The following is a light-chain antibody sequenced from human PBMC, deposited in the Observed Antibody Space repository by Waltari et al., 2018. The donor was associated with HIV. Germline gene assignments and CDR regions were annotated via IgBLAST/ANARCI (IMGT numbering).Light chain of an antibody. Sequence: DIQMTQSPSSLSASVADRVTIPCRASQGISNSLAWYQQKPGKAPKLLLYGASRLQTGVPSRFSGSGSGTDFALTISRLQPEDFATYYCQQYYDSLMYTFGQGTKLEIK. CDR1: QGISNS. CDR2: GAS. CDR3: QQYYDSLMYT. V-gene: IGKV1-NL1*01. J-gene: IGKJ2*01.